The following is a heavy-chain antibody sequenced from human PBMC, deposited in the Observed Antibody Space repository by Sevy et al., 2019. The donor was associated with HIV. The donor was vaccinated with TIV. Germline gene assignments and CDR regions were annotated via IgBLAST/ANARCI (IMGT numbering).Heavy chain of an antibody. CDR2: ISYSGST. CDR3: ARSRVITGTFDY. V-gene: IGHV4-59*01. D-gene: IGHD1-20*01. J-gene: IGHJ4*02. CDR1: GGSISGYY. Sequence: SETLSLTCTVSGGSISGYYWSWIRQPPGKGLEWIGYISYSGSTNYNPSLKSRVTISVDTSKNEFSLKLSSVTAADTSVYYCARSRVITGTFDYWGQGTLVTVSS.